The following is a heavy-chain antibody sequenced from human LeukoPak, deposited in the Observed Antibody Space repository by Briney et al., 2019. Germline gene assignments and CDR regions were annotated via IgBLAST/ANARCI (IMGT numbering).Heavy chain of an antibody. J-gene: IGHJ5*02. CDR2: NSPYNGNT. CDR3: ARANLVRGVGSFFDRNWFDP. V-gene: IGHV1-18*01. Sequence: GASVKVSCKTSRCTFTNYGISWRRQAPGQGLERMGWNSPYNGNTNYAPKFQDRVTLTTDRSSSTAYMDLSSLRSDDTAVDYCARANLVRGVGSFFDRNWFDPWGQGTLVTVSS. CDR1: RCTFTNYG. D-gene: IGHD3-10*01.